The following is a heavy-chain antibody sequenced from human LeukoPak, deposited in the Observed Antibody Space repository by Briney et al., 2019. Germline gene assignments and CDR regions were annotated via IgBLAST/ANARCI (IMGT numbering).Heavy chain of an antibody. J-gene: IGHJ4*02. CDR2: INTNTGNP. CDR3: ASEGEADILTGYEFDY. CDR1: GYTFTSYA. D-gene: IGHD3-9*01. V-gene: IGHV7-4-1*02. Sequence: GASVKVSCKASGYTFTSYAMNWVRQAPGQGLEWRGWINTNTGNPTYAQGFTGRFVFSLDTSVSTAYLQISSLKAEDTAVYYCASEGEADILTGYEFDYWGQGTLVTVSS.